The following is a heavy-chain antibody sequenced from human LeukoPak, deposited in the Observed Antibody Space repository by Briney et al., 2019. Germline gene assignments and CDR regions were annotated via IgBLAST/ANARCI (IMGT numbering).Heavy chain of an antibody. V-gene: IGHV3-30*18. J-gene: IGHJ4*02. CDR2: MSYDGRKQ. Sequence: PGGSLRLSCAASGFTFTNFGMHWVRQAPGKGLEWVAVMSYDGRKQYNADSVKGRFTISRDNSKNTLYLQMNSLRAEDTAIYYCAKDYYASGDGPFDHWGQGTLVTVSS. D-gene: IGHD3-10*01. CDR3: AKDYYASGDGPFDH. CDR1: GFTFTNFG.